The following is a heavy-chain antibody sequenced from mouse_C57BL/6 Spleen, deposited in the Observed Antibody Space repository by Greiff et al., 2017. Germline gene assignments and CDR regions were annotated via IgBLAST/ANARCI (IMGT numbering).Heavy chain of an antibody. CDR2: IYPRSGNT. CDR1: GYTFTSYG. D-gene: IGHD1-1*02. V-gene: IGHV1-81*01. CDR3: ARNGYFDY. J-gene: IGHJ2*01. Sequence: VKLVESGAELARPGASVKLSCKASGYTFTSYGISWVKQRTGQGLEWIGKIYPRSGNTYYNEKFKGKATLTADKSSSTAYMELRSLTSEDSAVYFCARNGYFDYWGQGTTLTVSS.